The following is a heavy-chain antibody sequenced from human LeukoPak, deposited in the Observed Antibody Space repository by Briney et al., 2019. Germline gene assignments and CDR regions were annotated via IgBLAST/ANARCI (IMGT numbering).Heavy chain of an antibody. D-gene: IGHD3-22*01. CDR1: GFTFSSYA. CDR2: ISYDGSNK. V-gene: IGHV3-30-3*01. Sequence: PGGSLRLSCAASGFTFSSYAMHWVRQAPGKGLEWVAVISYDGSNKYYADSVKGRFTISRDNSKNTLYLQMNSLRAEDTAVYYCARDSIVVVQTPGYWGQGTLVTVSS. J-gene: IGHJ4*02. CDR3: ARDSIVVVQTPGY.